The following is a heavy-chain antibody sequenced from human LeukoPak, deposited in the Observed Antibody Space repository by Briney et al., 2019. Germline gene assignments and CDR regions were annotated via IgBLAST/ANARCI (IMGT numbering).Heavy chain of an antibody. D-gene: IGHD2-2*01. Sequence: PGGSLRLSCAASGFTFSSYGMHWVRQAPGKGLEWVAFIRYDGSNKYYADSVKGRFTISRDNSKNTLYLQMNSLRAEDTAVYYCARDQLAVVDAFDIWGQGTMVTVSS. CDR2: IRYDGSNK. CDR3: ARDQLAVVDAFDI. CDR1: GFTFSSYG. J-gene: IGHJ3*02. V-gene: IGHV3-30*02.